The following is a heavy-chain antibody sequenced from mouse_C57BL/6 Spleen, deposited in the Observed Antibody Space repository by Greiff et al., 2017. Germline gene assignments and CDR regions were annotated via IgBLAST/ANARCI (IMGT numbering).Heavy chain of an antibody. V-gene: IGHV2-5*01. D-gene: IGHD1-1*01. J-gene: IGHJ2*01. Sequence: VKLVESGPGLVQPSQSLSITCTVSGFSLTSYGVHWVRQSPGKGLEWLGVIWRGGSTDYNAAFMSRLSITKDNSKSQVFFKKNSLRTDDTAIYYCAKNASSSSYYFDYWGQGTTLTVSS. CDR2: IWRGGST. CDR1: GFSLTSYG. CDR3: AKNASSSSYYFDY.